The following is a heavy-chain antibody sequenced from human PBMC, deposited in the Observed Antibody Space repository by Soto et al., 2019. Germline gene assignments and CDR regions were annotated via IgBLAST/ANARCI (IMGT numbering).Heavy chain of an antibody. Sequence: QVQLVQSGAEVKKPGASVKVSCKASGYTFTSYDIYWVRQATGQGLEWMGWMNPNSANTGYAQKFQGRGTITSNTSRRTAYMERSSRRSDDTAVYHCAREGVRGMDVWVQGTTVTVSS. V-gene: IGHV1-8*01. J-gene: IGHJ6*02. CDR1: GYTFTSYD. CDR2: MNPNSANT. CDR3: AREGVRGMDV. D-gene: IGHD3-16*01.